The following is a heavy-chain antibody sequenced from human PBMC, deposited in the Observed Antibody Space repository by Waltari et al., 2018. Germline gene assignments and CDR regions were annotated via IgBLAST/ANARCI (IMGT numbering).Heavy chain of an antibody. D-gene: IGHD1-26*01. Sequence: QVQLPQWGAGLLKPSETLSLTCAVSGGSATGYWWIWIRQSPGKGLEWGGLIDYSENTNYNPSFTSRVTISLDKSRNQFSLSLTSVTATDTAVYYCARSGRRVGGLKRSATANTTPEYWGQGALVTVSS. CDR3: ARSGRRVGGLKRSATANTTPEY. J-gene: IGHJ4*02. CDR2: IDYSENT. CDR1: GGSATGYW. V-gene: IGHV4-34*02.